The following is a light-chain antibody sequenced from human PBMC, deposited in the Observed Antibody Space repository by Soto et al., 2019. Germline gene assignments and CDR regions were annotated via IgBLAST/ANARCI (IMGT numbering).Light chain of an antibody. CDR3: QQYSKWPLT. J-gene: IGKJ4*01. V-gene: IGKV3-15*01. CDR1: QSVSSY. Sequence: EIVMTQSPATLSVSPGARVTLSCRASQSVSSYLAWYQQKPGQAPRLLIYGASTGATGIPARFSGSGSGTEFILTISSLQSEDFAGYYCQQYSKWPLTFGGGTKVEIK. CDR2: GAS.